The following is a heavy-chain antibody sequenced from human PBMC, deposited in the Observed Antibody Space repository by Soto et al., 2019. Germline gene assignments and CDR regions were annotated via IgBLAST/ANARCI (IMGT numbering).Heavy chain of an antibody. V-gene: IGHV4-30-2*01. J-gene: IGHJ6*02. CDR1: GGSISSGGYS. CDR3: ARAVMVRGVMYYYYGMDV. Sequence: SETLSLTCAVSGGSISSGGYSWSWIRQPPGKGLEGIGYIYHSGSIYYNPSLKSRVTISVDRSKNQFSLKLSSVTAADTAVYYCARAVMVRGVMYYYYGMDVWGQGTTVTVSS. CDR2: IYHSGSI. D-gene: IGHD3-10*01.